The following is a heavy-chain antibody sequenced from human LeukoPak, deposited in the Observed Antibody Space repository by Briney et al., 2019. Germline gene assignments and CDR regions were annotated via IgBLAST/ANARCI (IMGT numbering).Heavy chain of an antibody. J-gene: IGHJ4*02. V-gene: IGHV4-39*07. CDR2: IYYSGST. CDR3: ARVFHGEEPG. D-gene: IGHD4-17*01. Sequence: PSETLSPTCTVSGGSISSSSYYWGWIRQPPGKGLEWIGSIYYSGSTYYNPSLKSRVTISVDTSKNQFSLKLSSVTAADTAVYYCARVFHGEEPGWGQGTLVTVSS. CDR1: GGSISSSSYY.